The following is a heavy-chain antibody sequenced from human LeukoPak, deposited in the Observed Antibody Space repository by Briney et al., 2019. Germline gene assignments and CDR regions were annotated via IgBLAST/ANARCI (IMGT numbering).Heavy chain of an antibody. Sequence: GGSLRLSCAASGFTFSDYYMSWIRQAPGKGLEWVSFISSSGTDILYADSMKGRFTISRDNAKNSLYLQMNSLRAEDTAVYYCVRYCSSTSCYIGSGEYFQHWGQGTLVAVSS. V-gene: IGHV3-11*01. CDR2: ISSSGTDI. J-gene: IGHJ1*01. D-gene: IGHD2-2*02. CDR1: GFTFSDYY. CDR3: VRYCSSTSCYIGSGEYFQH.